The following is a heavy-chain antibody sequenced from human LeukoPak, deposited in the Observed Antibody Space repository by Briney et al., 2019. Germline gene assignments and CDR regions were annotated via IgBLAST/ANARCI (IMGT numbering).Heavy chain of an antibody. V-gene: IGHV4-39*01. CDR2: TYYSGSS. CDR1: GDSISGSSSY. Sequence: SETVSLTCRASGDSISGSSSYWGWIRQPQGKGLEGFGSTYYSGSSFDNPALNRRVTISVATSNNQFSLQLSFVTAANTAVYYCARHRSGWLQSSFDDGRQGTLVTASS. CDR3: ARHRSGWLQSSFDD. D-gene: IGHD5-24*01. J-gene: IGHJ4*02.